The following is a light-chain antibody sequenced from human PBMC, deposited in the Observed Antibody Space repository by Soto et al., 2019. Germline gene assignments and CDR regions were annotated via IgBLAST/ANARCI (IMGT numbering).Light chain of an antibody. J-gene: IGLJ1*01. Sequence: LTQPASVSGSLGQSITISCTGTTSDVGGYNYVSWYQQHPGKAPILMIYEVTNRPSGVSNRLSGSKSGNTASLTISGLQVEDEAEYYCGSYTGSITYVFGTGTKVTVL. CDR2: EVT. V-gene: IGLV2-14*01. CDR1: TSDVGGYNY. CDR3: GSYTGSITYV.